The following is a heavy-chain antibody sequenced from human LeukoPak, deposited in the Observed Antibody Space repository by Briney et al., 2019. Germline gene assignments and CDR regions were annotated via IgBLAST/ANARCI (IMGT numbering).Heavy chain of an antibody. CDR3: ARRGLKYNWNHEDY. V-gene: IGHV5-51*01. CDR1: GYSFTSYW. D-gene: IGHD1-14*01. J-gene: IGHJ4*02. Sequence: KGGESLKISCKGSGYSFTSYWIGWVRQTPGKGLEWMGIIYPGDSDTRYSPSFQGQDTISADKSISTAYLQWSSLKASDTAMYYCARRGLKYNWNHEDYWGQGTLVTVSS. CDR2: IYPGDSDT.